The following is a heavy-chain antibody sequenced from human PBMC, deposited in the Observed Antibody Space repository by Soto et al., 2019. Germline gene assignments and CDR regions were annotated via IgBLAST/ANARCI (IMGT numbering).Heavy chain of an antibody. CDR3: ARDPSRIAVAGSYVDY. CDR2: IWYDGSNK. CDR1: GFTFSSYG. Sequence: QVQLVESGGGVVQPGRSLRLSCAASGFTFSSYGMHWVRQAPGKGLEWVAVIWYDGSNKYYADSVKGRFTISRDNXKXKLYLQMNSLRAEDTAVYYCARDPSRIAVAGSYVDYWGQGTLVTVSS. J-gene: IGHJ4*02. D-gene: IGHD6-19*01. V-gene: IGHV3-33*01.